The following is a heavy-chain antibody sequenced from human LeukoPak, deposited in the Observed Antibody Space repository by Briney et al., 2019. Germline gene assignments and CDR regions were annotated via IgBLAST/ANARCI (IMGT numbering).Heavy chain of an antibody. D-gene: IGHD2-15*01. CDR3: ARAPRYCGSGSCLLTRFDY. J-gene: IGHJ4*02. Sequence: GGSLRLSCAASGFTFSSYWMSWVRQAPGKGLGWVANIKQDESEKYYVDSVKGRFTISRDNAKNSLYLQMKSLRVEDTAVYYCARAPRYCGSGSCLLTRFDYWGQGTLVTVSS. V-gene: IGHV3-7*03. CDR2: IKQDESEK. CDR1: GFTFSSYW.